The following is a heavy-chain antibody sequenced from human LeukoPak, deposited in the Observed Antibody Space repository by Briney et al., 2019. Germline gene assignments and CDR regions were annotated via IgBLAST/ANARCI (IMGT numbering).Heavy chain of an antibody. J-gene: IGHJ4*02. D-gene: IGHD3-3*01. CDR1: GFTFSSYA. CDR3: ARGYYDFWSNYYTHFDY. Sequence: GGSLRLSCAASGFTFSSYAMSWVRQAPGKGLEWVSSISSSSTYIYYADSVKGRFTISRDNAKNSLSLQMNSLRAEDTAVYYCARGYYDFWSNYYTHFDYWGQGTLVTVSS. CDR2: ISSSSTYI. V-gene: IGHV3-21*01.